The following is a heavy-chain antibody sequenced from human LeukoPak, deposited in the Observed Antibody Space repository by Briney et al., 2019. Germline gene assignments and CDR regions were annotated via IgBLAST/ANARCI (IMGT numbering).Heavy chain of an antibody. J-gene: IGHJ4*02. D-gene: IGHD3-22*01. CDR1: GGTFSSYA. V-gene: IGHV1-69*13. Sequence: SVKVSCKASGGTFSSYAWVRQAPGQGLEWMGGIIPMFGTAKYAQKFQGRVTITADEYTSTAYMELSSLRSEDTAVYYCARHRPAKHYYDSSAYSPFDYWGQGTLVTVSS. CDR2: IIPMFGTA. CDR3: ARHRPAKHYYDSSAYSPFDY.